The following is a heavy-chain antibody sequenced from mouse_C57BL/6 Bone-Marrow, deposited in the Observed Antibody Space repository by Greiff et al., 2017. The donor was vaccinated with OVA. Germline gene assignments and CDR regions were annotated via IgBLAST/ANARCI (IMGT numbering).Heavy chain of an antibody. V-gene: IGHV10-1*01. D-gene: IGHD2-5*01. J-gene: IGHJ4*01. CDR1: GFSFNTYA. CDR3: VRQRYSNFYYAMDY. CDR2: IRSKSNNYAT. Sequence: EVMLVESGGGLVQPKGSLKLSCAASGFSFNTYAMNWVRQAPGKGLEWVARIRSKSNNYATYYADSVKDRFTISRDDSESMLYLQMNNLKTEDTAMYYCVRQRYSNFYYAMDYWGQGTSVTVSS.